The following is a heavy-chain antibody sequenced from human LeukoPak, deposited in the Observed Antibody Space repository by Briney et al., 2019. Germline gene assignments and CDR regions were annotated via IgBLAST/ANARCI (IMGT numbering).Heavy chain of an antibody. V-gene: IGHV5-10-1*01. D-gene: IGHD6-6*01. CDR2: IDPSDSYT. J-gene: IGHJ4*02. CDR1: GYSFTSYW. CDR3: ARNGYSSSPRDY. Sequence: VESLKISCKGSGYSFTSYWISWVRQMPGKGLEWMGRIDPSDSYTNYSPSFQGHVTISADKSISTAYLQWSSLKASDTAMYYCARNGYSSSPRDYWGQGTLVTVSS.